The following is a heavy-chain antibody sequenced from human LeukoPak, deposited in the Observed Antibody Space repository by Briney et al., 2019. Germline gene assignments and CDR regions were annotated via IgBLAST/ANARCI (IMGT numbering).Heavy chain of an antibody. D-gene: IGHD3-16*01. Sequence: GRSLRLSCAASGFTIGSHAMHWVRQAPGKGLDWMAVISRDGTDKYYADSVKGRFIISRDDSQNTLYLLMNSLRGDDTAVYFCSRGGAYTYAYSFDYWGQGTLVTVSS. V-gene: IGHV3-30-3*01. CDR1: GFTIGSHA. J-gene: IGHJ4*02. CDR3: SRGGAYTYAYSFDY. CDR2: ISRDGTDK.